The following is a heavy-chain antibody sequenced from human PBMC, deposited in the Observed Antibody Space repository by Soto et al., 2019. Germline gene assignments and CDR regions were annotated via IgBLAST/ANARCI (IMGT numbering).Heavy chain of an antibody. D-gene: IGHD2-2*01. CDR2: ISGSGGST. J-gene: IGHJ5*02. V-gene: IGHV3-23*01. CDR3: AKEGGCSSTSCTAYNWFDP. CDR1: GFTFSSYA. Sequence: LRLSCAASGFTFSSYAMSWVRQAPGKGLEWVSAISGSGGSTYYADSVKGRFTISRDNSKNTLYLQMNSLRAEDTAVYYCAKEGGCSSTSCTAYNWFDPWGQGTLVTVSS.